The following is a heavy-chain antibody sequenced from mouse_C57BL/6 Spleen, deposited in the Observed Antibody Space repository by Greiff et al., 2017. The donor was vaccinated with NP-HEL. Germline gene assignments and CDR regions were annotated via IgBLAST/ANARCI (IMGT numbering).Heavy chain of an antibody. D-gene: IGHD1-1*01. CDR2: IHPNSGST. Sequence: QVQLQQPGAELVKPGASVKLSCKASGYTFTSYWMHWVKQRPGQGLEWIGMIHPNSGSTNYNEKLKSKATLTVDKSSSTAYMQLSSLTSEDSAVYYCARPSVYDGYAMDYWGQGTSVTVSS. CDR3: ARPSVYDGYAMDY. J-gene: IGHJ4*01. CDR1: GYTFTSYW. V-gene: IGHV1-64*01.